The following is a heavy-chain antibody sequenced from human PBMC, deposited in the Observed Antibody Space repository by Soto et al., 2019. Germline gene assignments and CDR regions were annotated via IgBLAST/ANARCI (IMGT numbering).Heavy chain of an antibody. J-gene: IGHJ5*02. D-gene: IGHD5-18*01. Sequence: PSETLSLTCTVSGGSISSYYWSWIRQPPGKGLEWIGYIYYSGSTNYNPSLKSRVTISVDTSKNQFSLKLSSVTAADTAVYYCARGHNPNTAAWFDPWGQGTLVTVSS. V-gene: IGHV4-59*01. CDR2: IYYSGST. CDR1: GGSISSYY. CDR3: ARGHNPNTAAWFDP.